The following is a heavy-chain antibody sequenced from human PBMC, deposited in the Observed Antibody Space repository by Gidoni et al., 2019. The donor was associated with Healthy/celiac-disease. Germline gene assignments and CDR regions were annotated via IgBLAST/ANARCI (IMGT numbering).Heavy chain of an antibody. CDR2: INHSGST. D-gene: IGHD1-26*01. CDR3: ARFLSGIRDY. CDR1: GGSFSGYY. V-gene: IGHV4-34*01. Sequence: QVQLQQWGAGLLKPSETLSLTCAVYGGSFSGYYWSWIRQPPGKGLEWIGEINHSGSTNYNPSLKSRVTISVDTSKNQFSLKLSSVTAADTAVYYCARFLSGIRDYWGQGTLVTVSS. J-gene: IGHJ4*02.